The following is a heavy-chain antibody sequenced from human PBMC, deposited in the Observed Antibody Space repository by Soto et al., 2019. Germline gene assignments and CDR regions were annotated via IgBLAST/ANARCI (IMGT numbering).Heavy chain of an antibody. Sequence: SETLSLTCAVYGGSFSGYYWSWIRQPPGKGLEWIGEINHSGSTNYNPSLKSRVTISVDTSKNQFSLKLSSVTAADTAVYYCARRRVAGTYYYYYYGMDVWGQGTTVTVSS. CDR2: INHSGST. CDR1: GGSFSGYY. J-gene: IGHJ6*02. CDR3: ARRRVAGTYYYYYYGMDV. D-gene: IGHD6-19*01. V-gene: IGHV4-34*01.